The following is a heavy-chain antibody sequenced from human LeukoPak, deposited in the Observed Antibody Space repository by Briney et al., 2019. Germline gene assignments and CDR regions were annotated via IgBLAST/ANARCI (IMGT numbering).Heavy chain of an antibody. V-gene: IGHV1-46*01. CDR1: GYTFTSYY. CDR2: INPSGGST. J-gene: IGHJ4*02. D-gene: IGHD6-19*01. Sequence: ASVKVSCKASGYTFTSYYMHWVRQAPGQGLEWMGIINPSGGSTSYAQKFQGRVTMTRDTSTSTVYMELRSLRSDDTAVYYCARVIMAGRFCDFWGQGTLVTVSS. CDR3: ARVIMAGRFCDF.